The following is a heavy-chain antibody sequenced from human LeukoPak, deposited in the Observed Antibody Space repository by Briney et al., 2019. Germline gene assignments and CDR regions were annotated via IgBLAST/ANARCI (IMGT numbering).Heavy chain of an antibody. Sequence: SGPTLVKPTQTLTLTCTFSGFSLSNSGVGVGWIRQPPGKALEWLALIYWNDDKRYRPSLKRRLTITKDTSKNQVVLAMTNMDPVDTATYYCAHRRADGVAFAYWGQGTLVTVSS. CDR1: GFSLSNSGVG. CDR3: AHRRADGVAFAY. V-gene: IGHV2-5*01. J-gene: IGHJ4*02. CDR2: IYWNDDK. D-gene: IGHD2-15*01.